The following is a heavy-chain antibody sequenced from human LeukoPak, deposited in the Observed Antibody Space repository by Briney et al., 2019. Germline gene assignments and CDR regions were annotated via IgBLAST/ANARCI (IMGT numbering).Heavy chain of an antibody. J-gene: IGHJ3*01. Sequence: ASVKVSCKASGYTFTDYYMHWVRQAPGQGLEWMGWINPTSGGTNYAQKFQDRVTMTRDTSNNTSYMELSRLRSDDTAVYYCAREFRTTTWSYDAFDLWGQGTMVTVSS. CDR3: AREFRTTTWSYDAFDL. V-gene: IGHV1-2*02. D-gene: IGHD1/OR15-1a*01. CDR2: INPTSGGT. CDR1: GYTFTDYY.